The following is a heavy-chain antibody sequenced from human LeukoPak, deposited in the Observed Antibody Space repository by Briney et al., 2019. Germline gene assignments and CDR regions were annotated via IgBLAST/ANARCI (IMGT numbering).Heavy chain of an antibody. CDR3: AKDAQRGFDYSNSLEK. CDR2: IWNDGSSQ. V-gene: IGHV3-33*06. Sequence: GESLRLSCVASHFTFSHFGMHWVRQAPGKGLEWVAVIWNDGSSQYYADSMKGRFTISRDNSQNTVYLQMNSLRVEDTAVYYCAKDAQRGFDYSNSLEKWGQGTLVIVSS. J-gene: IGHJ4*02. D-gene: IGHD4-11*01. CDR1: HFTFSHFG.